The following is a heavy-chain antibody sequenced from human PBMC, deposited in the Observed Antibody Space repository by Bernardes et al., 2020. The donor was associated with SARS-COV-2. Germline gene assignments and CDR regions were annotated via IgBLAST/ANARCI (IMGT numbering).Heavy chain of an antibody. Sequence: SVKVSCKTSGYTFSKFYMHWVRQAPGQGLDWMGGVTTNTGSTNYAQKFQGRVTMTRDTSIRTAYMELRMLTSDDTAIYYCARPSTHDGSVYYALDFDRWGQGTLVTVSS. V-gene: IGHV1-2*02. CDR2: VTTNTGST. CDR1: GYTFSKFY. D-gene: IGHD3-22*01. CDR3: ARPSTHDGSVYYALDFDR. J-gene: IGHJ4*02.